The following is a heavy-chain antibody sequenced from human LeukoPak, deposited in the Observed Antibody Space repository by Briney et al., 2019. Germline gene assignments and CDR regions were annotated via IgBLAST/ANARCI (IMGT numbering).Heavy chain of an antibody. J-gene: IGHJ4*03. CDR2: ISSSSSYI. D-gene: IGHD3-22*01. CDR1: GFTFSSYS. V-gene: IGHV3-21*01. CDR3: ARENSYYYDSSGHFDY. Sequence: GGSLRLSCAASGFTFSSYSMNWVRQAPGKGLEWVSSISSSSSYIYYADSVKGRFTISRDNAKNSLYLQMNSLRAEDTAVYYCARENSYYYDSSGHFDYWGQGTTVTVSS.